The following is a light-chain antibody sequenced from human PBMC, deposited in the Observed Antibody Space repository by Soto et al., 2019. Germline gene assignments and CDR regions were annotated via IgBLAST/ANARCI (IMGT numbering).Light chain of an antibody. CDR2: GAS. Sequence: EIVLTQSPGTLSLSPGERATLSCRASQSVSNNYLAWYQQKPGQAPRLLIYGASNRATGIPDPFSGSGSGKDFTLTISRLEPEDFAVYYCKQYGSSGTFGQGTKVAIK. J-gene: IGKJ1*01. CDR1: QSVSNNY. CDR3: KQYGSSGT. V-gene: IGKV3-20*01.